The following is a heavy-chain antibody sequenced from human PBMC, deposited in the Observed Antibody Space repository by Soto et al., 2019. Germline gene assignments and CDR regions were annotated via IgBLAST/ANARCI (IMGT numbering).Heavy chain of an antibody. Sequence: QLQLQESGPGLVKPSETLSLTCTVSGGSISSSSYYWGWIRQPPGKGLEWIGSIYYSGSTYYNPSLKSRVTISVDTSKNQFFLELSSVTAADTAVYYCARLSGSLDYWGQGTLVTVSS. V-gene: IGHV4-39*01. J-gene: IGHJ4*02. CDR1: GGSISSSSYY. D-gene: IGHD1-26*01. CDR2: IYYSGST. CDR3: ARLSGSLDY.